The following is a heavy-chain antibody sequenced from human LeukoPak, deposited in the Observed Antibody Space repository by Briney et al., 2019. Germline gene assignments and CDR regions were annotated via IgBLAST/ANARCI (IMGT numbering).Heavy chain of an antibody. V-gene: IGHV3-30-3*01. CDR2: VAFEGSSK. CDR1: GMMFSSYA. D-gene: IGHD4-11*01. J-gene: IGHJ6*02. Sequence: GGSLRLSCATSGMMFSSYAMHWVRQAPGKGLEWVAVVAFEGSSKSYADCMKGRFTISSDNSKKPLSLELRRLPVEDTAAYFCPRDLEHSNYFPYYQYYGLDLWGQGTTAIVSS. CDR3: PRDLEHSNYFPYYQYYGLDL.